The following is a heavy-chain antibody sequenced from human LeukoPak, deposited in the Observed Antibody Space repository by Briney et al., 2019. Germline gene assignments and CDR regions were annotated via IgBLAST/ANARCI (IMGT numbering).Heavy chain of an antibody. CDR2: ISGSGGST. D-gene: IGHD3-10*01. Sequence: GGSQRLSCAASGFTFDDYAMHWVRQAPGKGLEWVSAISGSGGSTYYADSVKGRFTISRDNSKNTLYLQMNSLRAEDTAVYYCAKDVRVNYYGSGSYPRDAFDIWGQGTMVTVSS. J-gene: IGHJ3*02. CDR3: AKDVRVNYYGSGSYPRDAFDI. V-gene: IGHV3-23*01. CDR1: GFTFDDYA.